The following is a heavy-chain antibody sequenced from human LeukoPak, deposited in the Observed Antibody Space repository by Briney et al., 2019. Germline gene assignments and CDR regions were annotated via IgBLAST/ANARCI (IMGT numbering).Heavy chain of an antibody. J-gene: IGHJ6*03. CDR3: ARGLRATVVTPDYYYYMDV. Sequence: SETLSLTCAVYGGSFSSYYWSWIRQPAGKGLEWIGRIYTSGSTNYNPSLKSRVTISVDTSKNQFSLKLSSVTAADTAVYYCARGLRATVVTPDYYYYMDVWGKGTTVTVSS. CDR2: IYTSGST. CDR1: GGSFSSYY. D-gene: IGHD4-23*01. V-gene: IGHV4-59*10.